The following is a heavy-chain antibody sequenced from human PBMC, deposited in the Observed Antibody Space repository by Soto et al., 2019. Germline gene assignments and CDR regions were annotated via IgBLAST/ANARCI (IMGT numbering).Heavy chain of an antibody. Sequence: SETLSLTCAVYGGSFSGYYWSWIRQPPGKGLEWIGEINHSGSTNYKPSLKSRVTMSVDTSKNQFSLKLSSVTAADTAVYYCARGDFNFDFWGQGTRVTVSS. CDR3: ARGDFNFDF. J-gene: IGHJ4*02. CDR1: GGSFSGYY. CDR2: INHSGST. V-gene: IGHV4-34*01.